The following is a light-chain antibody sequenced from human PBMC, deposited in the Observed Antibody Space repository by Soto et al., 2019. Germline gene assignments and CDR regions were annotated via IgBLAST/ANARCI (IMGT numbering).Light chain of an antibody. V-gene: IGKV1-5*01. CDR1: QSVSSW. CDR2: DAS. Sequence: DIQLTQSPSFLSASVEDRVTISCRASQSVSSWLAWYQQKPGKAPNLLIYDASSLESGVPSRFSGSGSDTEFTLTIHSLHPDDFATYYCQQYNSYSTFGQGTKVEIK. CDR3: QQYNSYST. J-gene: IGKJ1*01.